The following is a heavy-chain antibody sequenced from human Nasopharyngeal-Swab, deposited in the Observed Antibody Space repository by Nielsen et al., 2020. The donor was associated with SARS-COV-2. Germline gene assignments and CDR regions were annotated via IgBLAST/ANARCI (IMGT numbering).Heavy chain of an antibody. D-gene: IGHD5-24*01. V-gene: IGHV4-34*01. CDR1: GGSCNGFY. Sequence: SETLSLTCSVSGGSCNGFYWNWIRQPPGKGLEWIGEINHNERTNYNPSLKSRVTMSVDTSTNQVSLKLNSLTATDTAVYYCARAGRVGDAYTGLDVWGQGTTVTVSS. CDR2: INHNERT. J-gene: IGHJ6*02. CDR3: ARAGRVGDAYTGLDV.